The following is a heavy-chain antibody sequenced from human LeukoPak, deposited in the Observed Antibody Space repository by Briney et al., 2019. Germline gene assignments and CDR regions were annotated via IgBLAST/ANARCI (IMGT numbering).Heavy chain of an antibody. Sequence: ASVKVSCKASGYTFTSYDINWVRQATGQGLEWMGWMNPNSGNTGYAQKFQGRVTMTRSTSISTAYMELSSLRSEDTAVYYCARSFQPHYYYYYMDVWGKGTTVTVSS. CDR3: ARSFQPHYYYYYMDV. CDR2: MNPNSGNT. J-gene: IGHJ6*03. D-gene: IGHD2-2*01. CDR1: GYTFTSYD. V-gene: IGHV1-8*01.